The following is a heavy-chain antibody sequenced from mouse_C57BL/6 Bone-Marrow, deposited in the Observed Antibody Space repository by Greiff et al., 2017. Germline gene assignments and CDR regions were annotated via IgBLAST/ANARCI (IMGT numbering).Heavy chain of an antibody. CDR1: GYAFTNYL. V-gene: IGHV1-54*01. CDR2: INPGSGGT. J-gene: IGHJ1*03. D-gene: IGHD1-1*01. CDR3: ARSSYWYFDV. Sequence: VKLQESGAELVRPGTSVKVSCKASGYAFTNYLIEWVKQRPGQGLEWIGVINPGSGGTNYNEKFKGKATLTADKSSSTAYMQLSSLTSEDSAVYFCARSSYWYFDVWGKGTTVTVSS.